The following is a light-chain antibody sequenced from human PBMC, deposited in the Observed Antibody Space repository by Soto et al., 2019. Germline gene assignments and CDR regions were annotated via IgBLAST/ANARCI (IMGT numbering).Light chain of an antibody. J-gene: IGKJ1*01. V-gene: IGKV3-15*01. CDR1: QSVSSN. CDR3: QQYNNWPSWT. CDR2: GAS. Sequence: EIVSTQTPATLSVSPGERATLSCRASQSVSSNLAWYQQKPGQAPRLLIYGASTRATGIPARFSGSGSGTEFTLTISSLQSEDFAVYYCQQYNNWPSWTFGQGTKVDIK.